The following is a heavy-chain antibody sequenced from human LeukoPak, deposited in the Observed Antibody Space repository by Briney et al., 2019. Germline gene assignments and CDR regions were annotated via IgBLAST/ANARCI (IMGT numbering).Heavy chain of an antibody. CDR1: GGSFSGYY. Sequence: SETLSLTCAVYGGSFSGYYWSWIRQPPGKGLEWIGEINHSGSTNYNPSLKSRVTISVDTSKNQFSLKLSSVTAADTAVYYCARWADFWSGYSDYWGQGTLVTVSS. D-gene: IGHD3-3*01. CDR3: ARWADFWSGYSDY. CDR2: INHSGST. J-gene: IGHJ4*02. V-gene: IGHV4-34*01.